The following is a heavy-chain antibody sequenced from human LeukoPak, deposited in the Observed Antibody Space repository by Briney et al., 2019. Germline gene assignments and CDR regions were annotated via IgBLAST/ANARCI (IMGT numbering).Heavy chain of an antibody. CDR1: GYTFTSYD. D-gene: IGHD3-22*01. CDR2: MNPNSGNT. J-gene: IGHJ4*02. Sequence: GASVKVSCKASGYTFTSYDINWVRQATGQGLEWMGWMNPNSGNTGYAQKFQGRVTITADKSTSTAYMELSSLRSEDTAVYYCASGNGFSSGYPLDYWGQGTLVTVSS. CDR3: ASGNGFSSGYPLDY. V-gene: IGHV1-8*01.